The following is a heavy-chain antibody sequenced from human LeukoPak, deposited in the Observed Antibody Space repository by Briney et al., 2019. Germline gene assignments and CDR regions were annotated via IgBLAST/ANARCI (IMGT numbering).Heavy chain of an antibody. CDR2: IWYDGSNK. CDR1: GFTFSSYG. D-gene: IGHD3-10*01. J-gene: IGHJ4*02. V-gene: IGHV3-33*01. CDR3: ARDAYGSGKLLDY. Sequence: GGSLRLSCAASGFTFSSYGMHWVRQAPGKGLEWVAVIWYDGSNKYYADSVKGRFTIPRDNSKNTLYLQMNSLRAEDTAVYYCARDAYGSGKLLDYWGQGTLVTVSS.